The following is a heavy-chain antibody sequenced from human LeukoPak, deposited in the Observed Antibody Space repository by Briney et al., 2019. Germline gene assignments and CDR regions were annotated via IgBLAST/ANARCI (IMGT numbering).Heavy chain of an antibody. CDR1: GFSFSNHG. CDR2: IWDDGNNK. V-gene: IGHV3-33*01. D-gene: IGHD3-10*01. CDR3: ARDSYQDYYGRFDP. J-gene: IGHJ5*02. Sequence: GGSLRLSCAASGFSFSNHGMHWVRQAPGKRLEWVADIWDDGNNKRYANSVNGRFTISRDNSENTLYLQMNGLTAEDTAMYYCARDSYQDYYGRFDPWGQGTLVTVSS.